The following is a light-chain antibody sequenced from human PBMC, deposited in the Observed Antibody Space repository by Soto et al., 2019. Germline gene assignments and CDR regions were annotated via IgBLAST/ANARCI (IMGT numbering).Light chain of an antibody. CDR1: SSDVGSYNL. CDR2: EVS. J-gene: IGLJ2*01. Sequence: QSALTQPASVSGSPGQSITISCTGTSSDVGSYNLVSWYQQHPGKAPKLMIYEVSKRPSGVSNRFSGSKSGNTASLTVSGLQAEDEYDYCCCSCAGSSTLVFGGGTKLTVL. V-gene: IGLV2-23*02. CDR3: CSCAGSSTLV.